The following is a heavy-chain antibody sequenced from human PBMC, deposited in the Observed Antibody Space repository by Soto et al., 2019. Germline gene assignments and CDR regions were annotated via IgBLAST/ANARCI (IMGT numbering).Heavy chain of an antibody. D-gene: IGHD2-2*01. Sequence: PSETLSLTCTVSGGSISSYYWSWIRQPPGKGLEWIGYIYYSGSTNYNPSIKSRVTISVDTSKNQYSLKLSSVTTADTAVYYCARLHGYCISSSCHGHYAMDVWGQGTTVTVSS. V-gene: IGHV4-59*01. J-gene: IGHJ6*02. CDR3: ARLHGYCISSSCHGHYAMDV. CDR1: GGSISSYY. CDR2: IYYSGST.